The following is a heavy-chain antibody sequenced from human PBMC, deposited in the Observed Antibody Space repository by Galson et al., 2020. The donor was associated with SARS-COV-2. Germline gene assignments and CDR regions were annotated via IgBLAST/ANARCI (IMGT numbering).Heavy chain of an antibody. V-gene: IGHV4-59*08. CDR1: GGSISSYY. CDR3: ATTSLLGYCSGGSCSYNWLDP. CDR2: IYYTGST. J-gene: IGHJ5*02. D-gene: IGHD2-15*01. Sequence: SETLSLTCTVSGGSISSYYWSWIRQPPGKGLEWIGYIYYTGSTNYNPSLKSRVTMSVDATKNQFSLRLTSVNAADTAVYYCATTSLLGYCSGGSCSYNWLDPWGQGTLVTVSS.